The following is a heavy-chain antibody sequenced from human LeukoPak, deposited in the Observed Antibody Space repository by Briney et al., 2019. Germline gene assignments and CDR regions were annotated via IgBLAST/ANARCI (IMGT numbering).Heavy chain of an antibody. J-gene: IGHJ5*02. CDR1: GGSISSGDYY. CDR3: ARTYAAQETAWFDP. CDR2: IYYSGST. D-gene: IGHD2-21*02. Sequence: PSETLSLTCTVSGGSISSGDYYWSWIRQPPGKGLEWIGYIYYSGSTYYNPSLKSRVTISVDTSKNQFSLKLSSVTAADTAVYYCARTYAAQETAWFDPWGQGTLVTVSS. V-gene: IGHV4-30-4*02.